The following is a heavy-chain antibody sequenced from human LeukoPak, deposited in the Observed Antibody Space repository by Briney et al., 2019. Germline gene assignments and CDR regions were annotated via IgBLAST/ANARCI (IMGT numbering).Heavy chain of an antibody. CDR3: ATASGSTDNWFDP. CDR2: INHSGST. V-gene: IGHV4-34*01. J-gene: IGHJ5*02. CDR1: GGSFSGYY. D-gene: IGHD1-26*01. Sequence: SGTLSLTCAVYGGSFSGYYWSWIRQPPGKGLEWIGEINHSGSTNYNPSLKSRVTISVDTSKNQFSLKLSSVTAADTAVYYCATASGSTDNWFDPWGQGTLVTVSS.